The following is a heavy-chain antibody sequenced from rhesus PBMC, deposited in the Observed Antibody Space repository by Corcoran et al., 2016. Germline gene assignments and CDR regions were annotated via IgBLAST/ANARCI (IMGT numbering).Heavy chain of an antibody. CDR3: ARDRIAAGQHNY. CDR2: IDGKPAST. CDR1: GGSIRGYYY. Sequence: QVKLQQWGEGLVKTSETLSLTCAVYGGSIRGYYYLSWHRQAPGKVVEWIGNIDGKPASTNLNPSLKNRVTISKDTFNNQFSLQLSSVTAADTAVYYGARDRIAAGQHNYWGQGVLVTVSS. D-gene: IGHD6-13*01. J-gene: IGHJ4*01. V-gene: IGHV4-73*01.